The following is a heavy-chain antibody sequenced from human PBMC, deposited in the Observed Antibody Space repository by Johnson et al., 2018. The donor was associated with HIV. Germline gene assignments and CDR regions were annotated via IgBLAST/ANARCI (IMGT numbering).Heavy chain of an antibody. CDR2: IKQDGSEK. J-gene: IGHJ3*02. CDR3: ARSKDCSVSSCPDGFDI. CDR1: GFTFSRYW. V-gene: IGHV3-7*02. Sequence: VQLVESGGGVVRPGGSLRLSCVVSGFTFSRYWMSWVRQAPGKGLEWVANIKQDGSEKQYVDSVKGRFTISRDNAKNSLFLQMNSLRAEATAVYYCARSKDCSVSSCPDGFDIWGQGTMVIVSS. D-gene: IGHD2-15*01.